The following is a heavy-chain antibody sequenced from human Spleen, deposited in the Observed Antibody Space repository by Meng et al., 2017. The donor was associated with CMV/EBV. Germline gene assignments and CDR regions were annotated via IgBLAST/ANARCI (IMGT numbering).Heavy chain of an antibody. J-gene: IGHJ6*02. CDR2: IYYTGST. CDR3: ACGRGSGGYTYYAMDV. D-gene: IGHD5-18*01. Sequence: SETLSLTCTVSGGSMSSYYWIWIRQPPGKGLEWIGYIYYTGSTDYNPSLKSRVTISLGTSKNQFSLKLTSLTAADTAVYYCACGRGSGGYTYYAMDVWGRGTTVTVSS. CDR1: GGSMSSYY. V-gene: IGHV4-59*01.